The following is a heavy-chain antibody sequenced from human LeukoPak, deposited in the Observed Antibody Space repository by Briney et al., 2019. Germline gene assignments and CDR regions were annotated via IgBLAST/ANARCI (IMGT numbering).Heavy chain of an antibody. V-gene: IGHV3-23*01. J-gene: IGHJ4*02. CDR3: AKEVRESAWFYFDF. D-gene: IGHD3-10*01. CDR1: GFTFRTYA. CDR2: IRSSGETT. Sequence: GGSLRLSCAASGFTFRTYAMSWVRQAPGKGLEWVSSIRSSGETTYYADSVKGRFTISRDNSRNTVFLQMNGLTAEDTAVYYCAKEVRESAWFYFDFWGRGTLATVSS.